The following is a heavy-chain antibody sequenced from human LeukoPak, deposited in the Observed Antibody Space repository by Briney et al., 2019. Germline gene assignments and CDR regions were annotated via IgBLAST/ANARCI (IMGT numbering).Heavy chain of an antibody. CDR3: ARNGDYYYGMDV. V-gene: IGHV4-59*01. Sequence: SETLSLTCTVSGGSISSYYWSWIRQPPGKGLEWIGYIYYSGSTNYNPSLKSRVTISVDTSKNQFPLKLSSVTAADTAVYYCARNGDYYYGMDVWGQGTTVTVSS. CDR1: GGSISSYY. CDR2: IYYSGST. J-gene: IGHJ6*02. D-gene: IGHD1-1*01.